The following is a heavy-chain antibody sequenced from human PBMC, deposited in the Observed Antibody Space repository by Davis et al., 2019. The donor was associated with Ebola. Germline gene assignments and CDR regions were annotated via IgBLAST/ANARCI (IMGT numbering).Heavy chain of an antibody. J-gene: IGHJ4*02. V-gene: IGHV1-2*02. D-gene: IGHD5-18*01. CDR1: GYTFTGYY. CDR2: INPNSGGT. CDR3: ARGIGHVDTAMAIFDY. Sequence: ASVKVSCKASGYTFTGYYMHWVRQAPGQGLEWMGWINPNSGGTNYAQKFQGRVTMTRDTSISTAYMELSSLRSEDTAVYYCARGIGHVDTAMAIFDYWGQGTLVTVSS.